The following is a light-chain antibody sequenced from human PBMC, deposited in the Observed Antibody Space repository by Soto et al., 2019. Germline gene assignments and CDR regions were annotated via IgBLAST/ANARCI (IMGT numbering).Light chain of an antibody. Sequence: DIPMTQSPSSLSASVGDRVTITCQASQDISNYLNWYQQKPGKAPKLLIYDASNLETGVPSRFSGSGSGTDFTFTISSLQPEDIATYYCHLWTFGPGTKVDIK. J-gene: IGKJ3*01. CDR2: DAS. V-gene: IGKV1-33*01. CDR3: HLWT. CDR1: QDISNY.